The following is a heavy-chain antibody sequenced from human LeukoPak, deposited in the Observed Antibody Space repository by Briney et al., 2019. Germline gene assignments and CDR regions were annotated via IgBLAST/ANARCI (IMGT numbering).Heavy chain of an antibody. V-gene: IGHV5-51*01. Sequence: GESLKISCKGSGYSFTSYWIGWVRQMPGKGLEWIGIISPDDSDTRYSPSFQGQVTISVDKSISTVYLQWSSLKASDTAMYYCARRRSSFERTLYYFDYWGQGTLVTVSS. CDR2: ISPDDSDT. CDR3: ARRRSSFERTLYYFDY. J-gene: IGHJ4*02. CDR1: GYSFTSYW. D-gene: IGHD6-13*01.